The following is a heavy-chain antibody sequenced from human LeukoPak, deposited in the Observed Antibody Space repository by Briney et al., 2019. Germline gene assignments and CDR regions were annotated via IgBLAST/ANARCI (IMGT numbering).Heavy chain of an antibody. CDR1: GFTFSNYA. J-gene: IGHJ4*02. Sequence: GGSLRLSCVAYGFTFSNYAMSWLRQAPGKGPEWVSSISGGSTHYADSVKGRFIISRDNSKNTLYLQMNSLRAEDTAVYYCAKAVATVTEPQLDYWGQGTLVTVSS. CDR3: AKAVATVTEPQLDY. V-gene: IGHV3-23*01. D-gene: IGHD4-17*01. CDR2: ISGGST.